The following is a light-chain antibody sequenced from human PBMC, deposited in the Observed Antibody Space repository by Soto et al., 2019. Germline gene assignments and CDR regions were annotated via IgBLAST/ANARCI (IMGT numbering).Light chain of an antibody. CDR1: PNLGTFY. CDR3: QQYAGLPRT. Sequence: IVLTQSPGSLSLSPGERGTLSCRASPNLGTFYLEWFQQKSGKAPSLLMYSASRRATGIPDRFTGSGSGTDFTLTINRVEPEDFELYFCQQYAGLPRTFGQGTKVDIK. V-gene: IGKV3-20*01. CDR2: SAS. J-gene: IGKJ1*01.